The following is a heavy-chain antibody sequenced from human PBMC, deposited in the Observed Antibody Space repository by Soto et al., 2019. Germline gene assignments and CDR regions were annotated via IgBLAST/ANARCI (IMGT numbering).Heavy chain of an antibody. CDR1: GFTFSSYS. D-gene: IGHD2-21*02. CDR3: AREETVWPLAYGLDV. V-gene: IGHV3-21*01. J-gene: IGHJ6*02. CDR2: IGTRSDI. Sequence: GGSLRLSCAASGFTFSSYSMHWVRQAPGKGLEWVSSIGTRSDIYYADSVKGRFTISRDNAKNSLSLQMNSMTAEDTAVYYCAREETVWPLAYGLDVWGQGTTVTVAS.